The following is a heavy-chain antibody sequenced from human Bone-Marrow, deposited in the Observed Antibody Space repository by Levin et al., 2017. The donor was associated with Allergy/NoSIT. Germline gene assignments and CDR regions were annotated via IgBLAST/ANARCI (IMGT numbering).Heavy chain of an antibody. V-gene: IGHV4-59*01. CDR1: GGSINNYY. Sequence: SQTLSLTCTVSGGSINNYYWSWIRQPPGKGLEWIGYIHFSGSTKYNPSLTSRVTISVDTSKNQFSLRLNSVTAADTAVYYCARVLSSGMSDFWGLGTLVTVSS. J-gene: IGHJ4*02. D-gene: IGHD3-10*01. CDR2: IHFSGST. CDR3: ARVLSSGMSDF.